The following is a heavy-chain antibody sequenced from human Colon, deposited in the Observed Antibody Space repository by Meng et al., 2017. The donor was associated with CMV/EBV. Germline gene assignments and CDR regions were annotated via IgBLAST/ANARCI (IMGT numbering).Heavy chain of an antibody. CDR2: IRSKAYGGTT. CDR3: TRAVGAGGNY. CDR1: GFTFGDYA. D-gene: IGHD1-26*01. Sequence: GESLKISCTASGFTFGDYAMSWVRQAPGKGLEWVGFIRSKAYGGTTEYAASVKGRFTISRDDSKSIAYLQMNSLKTEDTAVYYCTRAVGAGGNYWGQGTLVTVSS. J-gene: IGHJ4*02. V-gene: IGHV3-49*04.